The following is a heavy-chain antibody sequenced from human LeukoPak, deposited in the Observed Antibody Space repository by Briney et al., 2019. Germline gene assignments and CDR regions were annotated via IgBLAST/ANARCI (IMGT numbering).Heavy chain of an antibody. V-gene: IGHV7-4-1*02. CDR2: INSITGNP. CDR1: GYTFTSYS. J-gene: IGHJ5*02. CDR3: TRGQASAPARNWHGP. Sequence: ASVKVSCKASGYTFTSYSINWVRQAPGQGLEWMGWINSITGNPTYAQGFTGRFVFSLDTSVSTAYLQINSLKAEDSAIYYCTRGQASAPARNWHGPWGQATPVTVSA. D-gene: IGHD2-2*01.